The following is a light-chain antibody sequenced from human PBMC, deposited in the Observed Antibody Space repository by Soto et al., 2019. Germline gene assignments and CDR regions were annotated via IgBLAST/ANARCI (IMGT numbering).Light chain of an antibody. J-gene: IGLJ2*01. CDR2: DVD. V-gene: IGLV2-23*02. CDR1: SSDVGSYNL. Sequence: QSALTQPASVSGSPGQSITISCTGTSSDVGSYNLVSWYQHHPGRAPKLIIYDVDKRPSGVSNRFSGSKSGNTASLTISGLQAEDEADYYCCSYAGSSTFVVFGGGTKLTVL. CDR3: CSYAGSSTFVV.